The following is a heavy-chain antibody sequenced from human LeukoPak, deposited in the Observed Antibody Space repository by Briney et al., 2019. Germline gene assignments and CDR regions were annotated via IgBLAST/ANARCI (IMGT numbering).Heavy chain of an antibody. CDR1: GFTFSSYA. CDR2: ISYDGSNK. J-gene: IGHJ6*02. Sequence: PGGSLRLSCAASGFTFSSYAMHWVRQAPGKGLEWVAVISYDGSNKYYADSVKGRFTISRDNSKNTLYLQMNSLRAEDTAVYYCARDGGDYSGSYYEDYYYYGMDVWGQGTTVTVSS. V-gene: IGHV3-30*04. CDR3: ARDGGDYSGSYYEDYYYYGMDV. D-gene: IGHD1-26*01.